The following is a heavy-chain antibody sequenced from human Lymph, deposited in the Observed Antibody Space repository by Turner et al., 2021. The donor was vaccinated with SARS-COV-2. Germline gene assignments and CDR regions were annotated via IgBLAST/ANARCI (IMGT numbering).Heavy chain of an antibody. J-gene: IGHJ4*02. CDR3: TTGLFTGTYGDYFDF. D-gene: IGHD1-7*01. Sequence: EVQLVESGGGLVKPGGSLRLSCAASGFTFSYGWMTWVRQAPGKGLELVGRIKSKLDDETTDYAAPVKGRFTISRDDSKNTLYLQMNTLKTEDTAVYFCTTGLFTGTYGDYFDFWGQGTLVTVSP. CDR1: GFTFSYGW. CDR2: IKSKLDDETT. V-gene: IGHV3-15*01.